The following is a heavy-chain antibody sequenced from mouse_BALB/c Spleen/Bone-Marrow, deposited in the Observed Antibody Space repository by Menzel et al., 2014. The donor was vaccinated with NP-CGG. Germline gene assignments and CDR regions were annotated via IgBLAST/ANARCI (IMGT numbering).Heavy chain of an antibody. D-gene: IGHD2-4*01. CDR2: INPSNGGS. Sequence: QVQLQQSGAKLVKPGASVKLSCKTSGYTFTNYYIYWVKQRPGQGLEWIGEINPSNGGSNFNEKLKSKATLTVDKSSSTAYMQLSSLTSEDSAVYYCTRSDYYDYQAWFAYWGQGTLVTVSA. J-gene: IGHJ3*01. V-gene: IGHV1S81*02. CDR1: GYTFTNYY. CDR3: TRSDYYDYQAWFAY.